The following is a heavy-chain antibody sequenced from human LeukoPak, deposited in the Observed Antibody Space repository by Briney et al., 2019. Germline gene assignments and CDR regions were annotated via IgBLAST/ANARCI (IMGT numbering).Heavy chain of an antibody. CDR3: ARDKGSSGWLIRGSIFCVP. J-gene: IGHJ5*02. V-gene: IGHV1-69*04. Sequence: GASVKVSCKASGGTFSSYAISWVRQAPGQGLEWMGRIIPILGIANYAQKFQGRVTITADKSTSTAYMELSSLRSEDTAVYYCARDKGSSGWLIRGSIFCVPWGQGTLVTVSS. CDR2: IIPILGIA. CDR1: GGTFSSYA. D-gene: IGHD6-19*01.